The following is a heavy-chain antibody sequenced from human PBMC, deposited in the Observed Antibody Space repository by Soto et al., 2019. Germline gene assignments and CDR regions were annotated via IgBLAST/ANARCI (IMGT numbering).Heavy chain of an antibody. Sequence: QVQLQQWGAGLLKPSETLSLTCAVYGGSFSGYYWSWIRQPPGKGLEWIGEINHSGSTNYNPSLRRRVTILVDTSKNQFSLKLSSVTAADTAVYYCARGRAGRFLEWSPPYYYYYGMDVWGQGTTVTVSS. CDR3: ARGRAGRFLEWSPPYYYYYGMDV. J-gene: IGHJ6*02. V-gene: IGHV4-34*01. CDR2: INHSGST. D-gene: IGHD3-3*01. CDR1: GGSFSGYY.